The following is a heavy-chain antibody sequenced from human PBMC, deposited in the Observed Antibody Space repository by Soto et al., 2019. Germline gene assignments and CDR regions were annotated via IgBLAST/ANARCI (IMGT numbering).Heavy chain of an antibody. V-gene: IGHV4-28*01. CDR2: IYYSGTT. J-gene: IGHJ4*01. CDR3: ARREIQGPIDY. CDR1: GYSISSSNW. Sequence: QVQLQESGPGLVKPSDTLSLTCAVSGYSISSSNWWGWLRQPPGKGLEWIWYIYYSGTTYYNPSLKSRVTMSVDTSKNQFSLKLTSVTAVDTAVYYCARREIQGPIDYWGHGTLVTVSS. D-gene: IGHD1-26*01.